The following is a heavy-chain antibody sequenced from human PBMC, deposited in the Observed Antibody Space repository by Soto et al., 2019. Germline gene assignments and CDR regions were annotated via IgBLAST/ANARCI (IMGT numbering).Heavy chain of an antibody. CDR1: GGTFSSYS. D-gene: IGHD2-15*01. CDR2: IIPILGLA. CDR3: ASPMNCSGGSCYFSYFDY. V-gene: IGHV1-69*02. Sequence: QVQLVQSGAEVKKPGSSVKVSCKASGGTFSSYSISWVRQAAGQGLEWMGRIIPILGLANYEQKFQCRVTITPEKTTSTVYMDLSSLRTADTAVYYCASPMNCSGGSCYFSYFDYWGQGTLVTVSS. J-gene: IGHJ4*02.